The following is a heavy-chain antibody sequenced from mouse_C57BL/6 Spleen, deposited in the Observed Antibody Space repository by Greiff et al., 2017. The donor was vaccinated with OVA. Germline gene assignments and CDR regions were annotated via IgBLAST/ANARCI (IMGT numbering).Heavy chain of an antibody. CDR2: INPSNGGT. J-gene: IGHJ4*01. CDR1: GYTFTSYW. CDR3: ARSGSSGYDYYAMDY. Sequence: QVQLQQSGTELVKPGASVKLSCKASGYTFTSYWMHWVKQRPGQGLEWIGNINPSNGGTNYNEKFKSKATLTVDKSSSTAYMQRSSLTSEDSAVYYCARSGSSGYDYYAMDYWGQGTSVTVSS. V-gene: IGHV1-53*01. D-gene: IGHD3-2*02.